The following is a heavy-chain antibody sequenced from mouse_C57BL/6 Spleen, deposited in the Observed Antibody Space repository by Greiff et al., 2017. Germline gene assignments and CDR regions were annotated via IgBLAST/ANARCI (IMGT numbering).Heavy chain of an antibody. CDR2: IYPYNGVS. D-gene: IGHD4-1*01. CDR3: ARSGVSKLGPYYFDY. CDR1: GYSFTGYY. Sequence: EVMLVESGPELVKPGASVKISCKASGYSFTGYYMHWVKQSHGNILDWIGYIYPYNGVSSYNQKFKGKATLTVDKSSSTAYMELRSLTSEDSAVYYWARSGVSKLGPYYFDYWGQGTTLTVSS. V-gene: IGHV1-31*01. J-gene: IGHJ2*01.